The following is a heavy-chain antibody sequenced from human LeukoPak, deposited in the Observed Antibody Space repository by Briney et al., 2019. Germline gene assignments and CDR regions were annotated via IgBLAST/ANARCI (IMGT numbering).Heavy chain of an antibody. V-gene: IGHV3-9*01. J-gene: IGHJ6*02. Sequence: PGGSLRLSCAASGFTFDDYAMFWVRHAPGKGLEWVSGISWNSKNIGYAASVKGRFTISRDNAKNSLYLQMNSLRAEDTAFYYCAKGNRDSSGFYYYYGMDVWGQGTTVTVSS. CDR3: AKGNRDSSGFYYYYGMDV. CDR2: ISWNSKNI. CDR1: GFTFDDYA. D-gene: IGHD3-22*01.